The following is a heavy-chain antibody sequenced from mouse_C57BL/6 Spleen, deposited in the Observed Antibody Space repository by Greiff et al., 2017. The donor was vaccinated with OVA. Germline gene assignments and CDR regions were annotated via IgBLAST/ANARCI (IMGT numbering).Heavy chain of an antibody. CDR1: GFNIKDYY. J-gene: IGHJ4*01. V-gene: IGHV14-2*01. Sequence: EVQLQESGAELVKPGASVKLSCTASGFNIKDYYMHWVKQRTEQGLEWIGRIVPEDGETKYATKFQGKATITADTSSNTAYLQLSSLTSEDTAVYYCARAITTSMGYWGQGTSVAVSA. D-gene: IGHD1-1*01. CDR3: ARAITTSMGY. CDR2: IVPEDGET.